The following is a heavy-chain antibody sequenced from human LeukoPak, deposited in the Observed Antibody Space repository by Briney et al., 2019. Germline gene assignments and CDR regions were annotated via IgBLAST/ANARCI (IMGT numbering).Heavy chain of an antibody. CDR3: AELGITMIGGV. J-gene: IGHJ6*04. V-gene: IGHV3-23*01. Sequence: GGSLRLSCAASGFTFSTFAMIWVRQPPGKGLEWVSSIFAGGGEIHYADSVRGRFTISRDNAKNSLYLQMNSLRAEDTAVYYCAELGITMIGGVWGKGTTVTISS. CDR1: GFTFSTFA. CDR2: IFAGGGEI. D-gene: IGHD3-10*02.